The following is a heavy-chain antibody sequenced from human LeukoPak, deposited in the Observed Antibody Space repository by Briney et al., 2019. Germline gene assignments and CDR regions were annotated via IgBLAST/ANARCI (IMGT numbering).Heavy chain of an antibody. D-gene: IGHD1-14*01. CDR2: IDSSNTI. CDR1: GFTFSRYT. V-gene: IGHV3-48*01. CDR3: AKRGDVAPTWNQ. J-gene: IGHJ4*02. Sequence: GGSLRLSCAASGFTFSRYTMNWVRQAPGKALEWISYIDSSNTIYYADSVKGRFTISRDNAKNSVFLEMSSLRVEDTAVYYCAKRGDVAPTWNQWGQGTLVTVSS.